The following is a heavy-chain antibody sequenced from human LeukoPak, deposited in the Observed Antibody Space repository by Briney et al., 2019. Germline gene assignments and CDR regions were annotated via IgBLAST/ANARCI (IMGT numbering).Heavy chain of an antibody. CDR1: GFTFDDYA. Sequence: PGGSLRLSCAASGFTFDDYAMHWVRRTPGKGLEWVSLISGDGGTTYFADSVKGRFTISRDNSKNSLYLQMNSLRTEDTALYYCASMAYDTSGYYVNWFDPWGQGTLVTVSS. D-gene: IGHD3-22*01. J-gene: IGHJ5*02. CDR2: ISGDGGTT. CDR3: ASMAYDTSGYYVNWFDP. V-gene: IGHV3-43*02.